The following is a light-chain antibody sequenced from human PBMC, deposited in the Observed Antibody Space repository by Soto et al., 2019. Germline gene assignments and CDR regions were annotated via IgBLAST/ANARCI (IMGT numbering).Light chain of an antibody. Sequence: VGTEPRSVCGTLGEMITISYSGSSSNVGSDHVYWYQQVPGTAPRLLVYSNNQRPSGVPDRFSASKSGTSASLAISGLRSEDEAHYYCAARDDSLNRHVFGTGTTSPS. CDR1: SSNVGSDH. J-gene: IGLJ1*01. CDR3: AARDDSLNRHV. CDR2: SNN. V-gene: IGLV1-47*02.